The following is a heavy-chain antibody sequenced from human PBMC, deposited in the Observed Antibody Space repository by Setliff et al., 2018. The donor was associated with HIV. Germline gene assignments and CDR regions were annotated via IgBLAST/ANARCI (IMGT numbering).Heavy chain of an antibody. CDR1: GGSISSHY. D-gene: IGHD5-12*01. CDR3: ASETRRMHVAH. J-gene: IGHJ4*02. Sequence: SETLSLTCTVSGGSISSHYWSWIRQPPGKGLEWIGYMYYSGSTNYNPSLKSRVTISVDTSKNQFSLKLTSVTAADTAVYYCASETRRMHVAHWAQGNRDPV. V-gene: IGHV4-59*11. CDR2: MYYSGST.